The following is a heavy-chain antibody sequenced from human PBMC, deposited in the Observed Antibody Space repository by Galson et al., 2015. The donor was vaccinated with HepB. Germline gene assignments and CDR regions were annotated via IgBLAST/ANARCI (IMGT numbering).Heavy chain of an antibody. CDR2: ISSSSSYI. J-gene: IGHJ4*02. CDR1: GFTFSSYS. CDR3: ARDRRFGEFGY. D-gene: IGHD3-10*01. Sequence: SLRLSCAASGFTFSSYSMSWVRQAPGKGLEWVSSISSSSSYIYYADSVKGRFTISRDNAKNSLYLQMNSLRAEDTAVYYCARDRRFGEFGYWGQGTLVTVSS. V-gene: IGHV3-21*01.